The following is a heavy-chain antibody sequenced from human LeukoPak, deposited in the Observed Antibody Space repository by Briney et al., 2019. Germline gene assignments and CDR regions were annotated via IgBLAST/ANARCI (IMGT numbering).Heavy chain of an antibody. CDR1: GFTVSSNY. CDR3: PRDRGGGGYDSSGYQPFDY. CDR2: IYSGGST. V-gene: IGHV3-66*01. Sequence: GGSLRLSCAASGFTVSSNYMSWVRQAPGKGLEWGSVIYSGGSTYYADSVKGRFTISRDNSKNTRYLQMKSLRPKDTAVYYGPRDRGGGGYDSSGYQPFDYWGQGALVTVSS. D-gene: IGHD3-22*01. J-gene: IGHJ4*02.